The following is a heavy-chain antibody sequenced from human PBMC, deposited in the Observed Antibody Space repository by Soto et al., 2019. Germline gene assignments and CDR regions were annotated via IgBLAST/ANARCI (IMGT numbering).Heavy chain of an antibody. CDR1: GFTFSSYG. CDR2: ISGSGGSI. Sequence: GGSLRLSCAASGFTFSSYGMSWVRQAPGKGLEWVSGISGSGGSIYYADSVKGRFTISRDNSKNTLHLQMNSLRAEDTAVYYCAKGGSYRYGYFDYWGQGTLVTVSS. CDR3: AKGGSYRYGYFDY. D-gene: IGHD3-16*02. V-gene: IGHV3-23*01. J-gene: IGHJ4*02.